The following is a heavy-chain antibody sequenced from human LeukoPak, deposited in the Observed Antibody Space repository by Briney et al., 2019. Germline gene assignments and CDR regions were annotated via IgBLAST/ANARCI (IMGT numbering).Heavy chain of an antibody. D-gene: IGHD2-2*02. CDR3: ARERGLVPAAIRQDDAFDI. J-gene: IGHJ3*02. CDR1: GYTFTGYY. Sequence: ASVKVSCKASGYTFTGYYMHWVPQAPGQGLEWMGWINPNSGGTNYAQKFQGRVTMTRDTSISTAYMELSRLRSDDTAVYYCARERGLVPAAIRQDDAFDIWGQGTMVTVSS. CDR2: INPNSGGT. V-gene: IGHV1-2*02.